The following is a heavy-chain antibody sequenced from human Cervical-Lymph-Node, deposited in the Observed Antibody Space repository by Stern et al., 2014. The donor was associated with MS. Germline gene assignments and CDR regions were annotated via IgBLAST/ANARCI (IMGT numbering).Heavy chain of an antibody. CDR3: AKSTVTSLSDY. J-gene: IGHJ4*02. V-gene: IGHV3-23*04. Sequence: EVQLVESGGGLAQPGGSLRLSCAASGFTFSSYAMSWVRQAPGKGLEWVSASCGSGGSTYYAGSVKGRFTIARDNSKNTLYLQMNSLRAEDTAVYYCAKSTVTSLSDYWGQGTLVTVSS. CDR1: GFTFSSYA. D-gene: IGHD4-17*01. CDR2: SCGSGGST.